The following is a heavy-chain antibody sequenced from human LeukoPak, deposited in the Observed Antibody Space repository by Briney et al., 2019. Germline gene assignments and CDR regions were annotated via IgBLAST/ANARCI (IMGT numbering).Heavy chain of an antibody. J-gene: IGHJ4*02. CDR3: ARDDRDYGDFPIYY. V-gene: IGHV1-18*01. Sequence: GASVKVSCKASGYTFTSYGISWVRQAPGQGLEWMGWISAYNGNTNYAQKLQGRVTMTTDTSTSTACMELRSLRSDDPAVYYCARDDRDYGDFPIYYWGQGTLVTVSS. D-gene: IGHD4-17*01. CDR2: ISAYNGNT. CDR1: GYTFTSYG.